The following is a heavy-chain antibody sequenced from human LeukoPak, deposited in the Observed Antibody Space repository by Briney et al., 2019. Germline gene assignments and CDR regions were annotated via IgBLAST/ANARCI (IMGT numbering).Heavy chain of an antibody. D-gene: IGHD3-9*01. CDR1: GGSISGGSYY. Sequence: SQTLSLTCTVSGGSISGGSYYWSWIRQPPGKGLEWIGEINHSGSTNYNPSLKSRVTISVDTSKNQFSLKLSSVTAADTAVYYCVRGVLRYFDWLSSGYYFDYWGQGTLVTVSS. CDR2: INHSGST. J-gene: IGHJ4*02. CDR3: VRGVLRYFDWLSSGYYFDY. V-gene: IGHV4-39*07.